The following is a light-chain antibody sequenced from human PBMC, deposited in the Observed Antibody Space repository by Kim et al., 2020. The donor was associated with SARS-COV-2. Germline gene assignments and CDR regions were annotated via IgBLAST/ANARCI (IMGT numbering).Light chain of an antibody. CDR3: QSYDNSLSGYV. J-gene: IGLJ1*01. V-gene: IGLV1-40*01. CDR1: SSTIGAGYD. CDR2: GST. Sequence: QRVTISGTGSSSTIGAGYDVPWYQQFPGTAPKLLIYGSTNRPSGVPDRFSGSKSGTSASLAITGLQAEDEADYFCQSYDNSLSGYVFATGTKVTVL.